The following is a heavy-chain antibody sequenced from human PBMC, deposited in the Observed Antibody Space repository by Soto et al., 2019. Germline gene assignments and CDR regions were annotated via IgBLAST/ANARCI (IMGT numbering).Heavy chain of an antibody. CDR3: AHRHDLGAFEI. J-gene: IGHJ3*02. V-gene: IGHV2-5*01. CDR1: GFSLSTRAVG. D-gene: IGHD3-16*01. Sequence: SGPTLVNPTQTLTLTCTFSGFSLSTRAVGVGWIRQPPGKALEWLALIYWNDDERYSPSLKNRLTITKDTSKNHVVLTMTNMDPVDTPTYYCAHRHDLGAFEIWGQGTMVTVSS. CDR2: IYWNDDE.